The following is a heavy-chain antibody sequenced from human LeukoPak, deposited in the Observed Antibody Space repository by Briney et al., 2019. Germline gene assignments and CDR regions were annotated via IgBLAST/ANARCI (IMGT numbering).Heavy chain of an antibody. CDR1: GGTFSSYA. D-gene: IGHD1-26*01. V-gene: IGHV1-69*01. J-gene: IGHJ4*02. Sequence: GSSVKVSCKASGGTFSSYAISWVRQAPGQGLEWMGGIIPIFGTANYAQKFQGRVTITADESTSTAYMELSSLRSEDTAVYYCATVGEKWELLGAFYFDYWGQGTLVTVSS. CDR3: ATVGEKWELLGAFYFDY. CDR2: IIPIFGTA.